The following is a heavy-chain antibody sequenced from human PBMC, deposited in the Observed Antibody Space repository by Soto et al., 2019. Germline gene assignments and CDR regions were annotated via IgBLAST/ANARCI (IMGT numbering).Heavy chain of an antibody. D-gene: IGHD6-13*01. CDR1: GFTFSSYS. CDR3: ARDPDDIAAAGSFDY. V-gene: IGHV3-48*02. J-gene: IGHJ4*02. CDR2: ISSSSSTI. Sequence: QPGGSLSLSCAASGFTFSSYSMNWVRQAPGKGLEWVSYISSSSSTIYYADSVKGRFTISRDNAKNSLYLQMNSLRDEDTAVYYCARDPDDIAAAGSFDYWGQGTLVTVSS.